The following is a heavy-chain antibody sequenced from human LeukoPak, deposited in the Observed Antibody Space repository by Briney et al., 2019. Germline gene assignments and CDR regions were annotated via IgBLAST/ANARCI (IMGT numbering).Heavy chain of an antibody. V-gene: IGHV1-18*01. Sequence: ASVKVSCKASGYSFTSYGISWVRQAPGQGLEWMGWISAYNGNTNHAQKLQGRVTMTTDTSTSTAYMELRSLRSDDTAVYYCARDVRGYSYGYYYYYYMDVWGKGTTVTVSS. CDR1: GYSFTSYG. CDR3: ARDVRGYSYGYYYYYYMDV. CDR2: ISAYNGNT. J-gene: IGHJ6*03. D-gene: IGHD5-18*01.